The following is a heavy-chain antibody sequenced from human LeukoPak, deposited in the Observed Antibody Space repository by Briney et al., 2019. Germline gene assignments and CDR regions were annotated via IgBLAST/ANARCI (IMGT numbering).Heavy chain of an antibody. CDR2: ISGSGGIT. Sequence: GGSLRLSCAASGFTTSSYAMSWVRQAPGKGLEWVSAISGSGGITYYADSVKGRFTISRDNSKNTLYLQMNSLRAEDTAVYYCARTQYSSGWYNWFDPWGQGTLVTVSS. CDR3: ARTQYSSGWYNWFDP. V-gene: IGHV3-23*01. CDR1: GFTTSSYA. J-gene: IGHJ5*02. D-gene: IGHD6-19*01.